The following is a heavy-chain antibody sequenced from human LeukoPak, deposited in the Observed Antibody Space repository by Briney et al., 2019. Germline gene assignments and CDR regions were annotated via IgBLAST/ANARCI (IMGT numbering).Heavy chain of an antibody. Sequence: GGSLRLSCAASGFTFTTYTMNWVRQTPGKGLEWVSSITNNSDYIYYAGSVKGRFTISRDNAKNSLYLQMNSLRDEDTAVYYCARDVNSGYYFDYWGQGILVTVSS. V-gene: IGHV3-21*01. J-gene: IGHJ4*02. CDR3: ARDVNSGYYFDY. CDR2: ITNNSDYI. CDR1: GFTFTTYT. D-gene: IGHD5-12*01.